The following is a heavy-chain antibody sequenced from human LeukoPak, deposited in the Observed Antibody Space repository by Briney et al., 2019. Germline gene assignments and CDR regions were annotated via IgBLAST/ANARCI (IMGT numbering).Heavy chain of an antibody. J-gene: IGHJ4*02. D-gene: IGHD4-23*01. Sequence: LSLTCTVSGGSISSSSYYWGWIRQPPGKGLEWVAVISYDGSNKYYADSVKGRFTISRDNSKNTLYLQMNSLRAEDTAVYYCAKEWGHYGGIDYWGQGTLVTVSS. CDR3: AKEWGHYGGIDY. CDR2: ISYDGSNK. V-gene: IGHV3-30*18. CDR1: GGSISSSS.